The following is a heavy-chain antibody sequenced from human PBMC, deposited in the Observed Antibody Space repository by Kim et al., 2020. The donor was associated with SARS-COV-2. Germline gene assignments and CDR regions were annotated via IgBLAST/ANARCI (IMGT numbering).Heavy chain of an antibody. Sequence: GGSLRLSCVASGFTFSDYYMDWVRQAPGKGLEWVGRTRNKFNSHTTEYAASVKGRFTISRDDSQNSVYLLMNSLKTEDTAVYHCVTSRGSYRQFDDWGQGALVIVSS. V-gene: IGHV3-72*01. CDR2: TRNKFNSHTT. CDR1: GFTFSDYY. D-gene: IGHD3-16*02. J-gene: IGHJ4*02. CDR3: VTSRGSYRQFDD.